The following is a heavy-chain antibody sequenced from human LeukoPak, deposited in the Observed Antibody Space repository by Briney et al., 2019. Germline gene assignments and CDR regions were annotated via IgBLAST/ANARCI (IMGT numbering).Heavy chain of an antibody. CDR1: GFTFSSYG. J-gene: IGHJ4*02. Sequence: GGSLRLSCAAYGFTFSSYGMHWVRQAPGKGLEWVALIWYDGSKKYYADSVKGRFTISRDNSKNTLYLQMNSLRAEDTAVYYCAREAGGTSFDYWGQGTLVTVSS. D-gene: IGHD6-13*01. CDR3: AREAGGTSFDY. CDR2: IWYDGSKK. V-gene: IGHV3-33*01.